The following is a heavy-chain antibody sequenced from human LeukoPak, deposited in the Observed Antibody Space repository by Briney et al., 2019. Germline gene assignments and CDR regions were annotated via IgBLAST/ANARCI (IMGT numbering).Heavy chain of an antibody. J-gene: IGHJ4*02. V-gene: IGHV4-34*01. Sequence: SETLSLTCAVYGGSFSGYYWSWIRQPPGKGLEGIGEINHSGSTNYNPSLKSRVTISVDTSKNQFSLKLSSVTAADTAVYYCARGVPAPDYWGQGTLVTVSS. D-gene: IGHD4/OR15-4a*01. CDR2: INHSGST. CDR1: GGSFSGYY. CDR3: ARGVPAPDY.